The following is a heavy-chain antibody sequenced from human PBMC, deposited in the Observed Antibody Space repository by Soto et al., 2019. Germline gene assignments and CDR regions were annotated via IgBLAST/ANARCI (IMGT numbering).Heavy chain of an antibody. CDR3: ARADEGVSSSSNAFDL. J-gene: IGHJ6*03. Sequence: PGGSLRLSCAASGFTFSTYGFHWVRQTPGKGLEWVAFIVYDGSWKDYADSVKGRFTISRDNSKNTLYLQLNSLRAEDTALYYCARADEGVSSSSNAFDLWGKGTMLTVSS. V-gene: IGHV3-30*02. CDR1: GFTFSTYG. CDR2: IVYDGSWK. D-gene: IGHD3-16*01.